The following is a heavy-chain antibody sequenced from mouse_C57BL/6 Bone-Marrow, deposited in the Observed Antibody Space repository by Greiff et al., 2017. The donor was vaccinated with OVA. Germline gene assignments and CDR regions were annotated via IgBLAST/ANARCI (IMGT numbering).Heavy chain of an antibody. V-gene: IGHV2-5*01. D-gene: IGHD1-1*01. Sequence: QVQLKESGPGLVQPSQSLSITCTVSGFSLTSYGVHWVRQSPGKGLEWLGVIWRGGGTDYNAAFMSRLGITKDNSKSQVFFKMNSLQADDTAIDVCAKNGLTTVREDFDVWGTGTTVTVSS. CDR2: IWRGGGT. CDR3: AKNGLTTVREDFDV. CDR1: GFSLTSYG. J-gene: IGHJ1*03.